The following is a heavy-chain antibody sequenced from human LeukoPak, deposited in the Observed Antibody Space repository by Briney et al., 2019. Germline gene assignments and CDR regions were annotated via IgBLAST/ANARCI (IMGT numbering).Heavy chain of an antibody. CDR2: FGTRSTSI. CDR3: ARDLAGATGY. V-gene: IGHV3-21*01. J-gene: IGHJ4*02. CDR1: GFTFSGYS. Sequence: GGSLRLSCTASGFTFSGYSMNWIRQAPGKGLEWVSSFGTRSTSIYHAGSVKGRFAISRDNAKNSLYLQMNSLRAEDTAVYYCARDLAGATGYWGQGTLVTVSS. D-gene: IGHD1-26*01.